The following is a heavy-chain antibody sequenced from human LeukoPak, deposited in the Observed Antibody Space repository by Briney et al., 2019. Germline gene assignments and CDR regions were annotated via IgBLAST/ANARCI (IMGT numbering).Heavy chain of an antibody. J-gene: IGHJ4*02. D-gene: IGHD5-24*01. Sequence: SETLSLTCTVSGGSISSYYWSWIRQPPGKGLEWIGYIYYSGSTNYNPSLKSRVTISVDTSKNQFSLKLSSVTAADTAVYYCALSRRWLHLFDYWGQGTLVTVSS. V-gene: IGHV4-59*01. CDR3: ALSRRWLHLFDY. CDR1: GGSISSYY. CDR2: IYYSGST.